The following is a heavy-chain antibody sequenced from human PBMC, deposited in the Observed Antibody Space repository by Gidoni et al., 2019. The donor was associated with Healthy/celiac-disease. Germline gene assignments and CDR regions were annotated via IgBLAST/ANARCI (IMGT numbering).Heavy chain of an antibody. CDR2: ISSSSSYI. V-gene: IGHV3-21*06. Sequence: EVQLVESGGGLVKLGGSLRLSCAASGFTFRSSSMNWVRQAPGKGLEGVSSISSSSSYIYYADAVKGRFTISRDNAKNSLYLQMNSLRAEDTAVYYCARPDGSRKGDRYWYFDLWGRGTLVTVSS. D-gene: IGHD1-26*01. J-gene: IGHJ2*01. CDR3: ARPDGSRKGDRYWYFDL. CDR1: GFTFRSSS.